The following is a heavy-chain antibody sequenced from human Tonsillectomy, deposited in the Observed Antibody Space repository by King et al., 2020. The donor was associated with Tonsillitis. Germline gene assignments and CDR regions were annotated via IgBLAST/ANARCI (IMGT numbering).Heavy chain of an antibody. V-gene: IGHV3-30-3*01. J-gene: IGHJ3*02. Sequence: VQLVESGGGVVQPGRSLRLSCAASGFTFSSYAMHWVRQAPGKGLEGVALISHDGFNKYYVDSVKGRFTISRDNSQNTLFLEMNSLRAEDRAVYSCARARHPGGIHLWLRAGLDIWGQGTMVTVSS. D-gene: IGHD5-18*01. CDR2: ISHDGFNK. CDR1: GFTFSSYA. CDR3: ARARHPGGIHLWLRAGLDI.